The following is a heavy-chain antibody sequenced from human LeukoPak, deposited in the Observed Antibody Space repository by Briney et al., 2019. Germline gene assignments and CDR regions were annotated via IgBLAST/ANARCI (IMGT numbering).Heavy chain of an antibody. D-gene: IGHD3-10*01. CDR3: ARHYYGSGSYSY. CDR1: GGSISSYY. CDR2: IYYNGST. V-gene: IGHV4-59*08. Sequence: SETLSLTCTVSGGSISSYYWSWIRQPPGKGLEWIGYIYYNGSTNYNPSLKSRVTISVDTSKNQFSLKLSSVTAADTAVYYCARHYYGSGSYSYWGQGTLVTVSS. J-gene: IGHJ4*02.